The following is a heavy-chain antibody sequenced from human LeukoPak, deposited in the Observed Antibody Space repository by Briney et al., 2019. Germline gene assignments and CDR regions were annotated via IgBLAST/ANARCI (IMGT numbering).Heavy chain of an antibody. J-gene: IGHJ4*02. V-gene: IGHV3-74*01. CDR3: ARESEIRFLEWLFVFDY. Sequence: GGSLRLSCAASGFTFSNYWMHWVRQTPGKGLVWVSLISSDGSITNYAESVRGRFTISRDNAKNSLYLQMNSLRAEGTAVYYCARESEIRFLEWLFVFDYWGQGTLVTVSS. CDR2: ISSDGSIT. D-gene: IGHD3-3*01. CDR1: GFTFSNYW.